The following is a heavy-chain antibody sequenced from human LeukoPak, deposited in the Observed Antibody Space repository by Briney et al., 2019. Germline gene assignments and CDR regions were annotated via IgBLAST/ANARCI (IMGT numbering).Heavy chain of an antibody. Sequence: GGSLRLSCAASGFTFSSYEMNWVRQAPGKGLEWVSYISSSGSTIYYADSVKGRFTISRDNAKNSLHLQMNSLRAEDTAVYYCARGMDSSLGDAFDIWGQGTMVTVSS. D-gene: IGHD6-19*01. J-gene: IGHJ3*02. CDR3: ARGMDSSLGDAFDI. V-gene: IGHV3-48*03. CDR2: ISSSGSTI. CDR1: GFTFSSYE.